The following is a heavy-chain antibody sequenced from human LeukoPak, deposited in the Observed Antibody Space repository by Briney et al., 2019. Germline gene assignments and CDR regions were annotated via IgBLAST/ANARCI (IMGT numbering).Heavy chain of an antibody. J-gene: IGHJ5*02. D-gene: IGHD6-19*01. V-gene: IGHV1-46*01. CDR2: INPSGGST. Sequence: GASVKVSCKASGYTFTSYYMHWVRQAPGQGLEWMGIINPSGGSTSYAQKFQGRVTMTRDTSTSTVYMELSSLRSEDTAVYYCARDPGALRAVARFDPWGQGTLVTVSS. CDR3: ARDPGALRAVARFDP. CDR1: GYTFTSYY.